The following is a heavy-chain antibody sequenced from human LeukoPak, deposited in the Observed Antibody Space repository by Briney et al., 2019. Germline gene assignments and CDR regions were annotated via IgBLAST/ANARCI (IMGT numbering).Heavy chain of an antibody. Sequence: PGGSLRLSCTASGFTFTTYAMHWVGQAPGKGLEWVALMSSVGSNIQYGESVNGRFTISRDNAKNTVSLQMNSLGSEDTAVYFCARGRGPGSYLIDFWGQGTLVTVSS. CDR1: GFTFTTYA. CDR3: ARGRGPGSYLIDF. J-gene: IGHJ4*02. CDR2: MSSVGSNI. V-gene: IGHV3-30*04. D-gene: IGHD3-10*01.